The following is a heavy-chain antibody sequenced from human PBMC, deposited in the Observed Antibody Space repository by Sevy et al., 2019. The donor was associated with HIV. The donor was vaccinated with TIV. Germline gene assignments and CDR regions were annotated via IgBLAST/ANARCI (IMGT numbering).Heavy chain of an antibody. J-gene: IGHJ4*02. CDR2: ISPYNGKR. CDR3: ARGYNWNINFDY. CDR1: GYTFTSYG. D-gene: IGHD1-1*01. Sequence: ASVKVACKASGYTFTSYGNSWVRQAPGQGLEWMGWISPYNGKRNYAQMLQGRVTMTTDTSTSTAYMEVRSLRSDDTAVYYCARGYNWNINFDYWGQGTLVTVSS. V-gene: IGHV1-18*01.